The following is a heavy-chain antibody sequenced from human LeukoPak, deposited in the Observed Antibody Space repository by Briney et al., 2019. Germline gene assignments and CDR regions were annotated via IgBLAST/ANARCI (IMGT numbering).Heavy chain of an antibody. J-gene: IGHJ3*02. V-gene: IGHV1-8*03. CDR3: ARDRYCSSTSCYLDAFDI. CDR2: MNPNSGNT. Sequence: ASVKVSCKASGYTFTSYDINWVRQATGQGLEWMGWMNPNSGNTGYAQKFQGRVTITRNTSISTAYMELSSLRSEDTAVYYCARDRYCSSTSCYLDAFDIWGQGTMVTVSS. CDR1: GYTFTSYD. D-gene: IGHD2-2*01.